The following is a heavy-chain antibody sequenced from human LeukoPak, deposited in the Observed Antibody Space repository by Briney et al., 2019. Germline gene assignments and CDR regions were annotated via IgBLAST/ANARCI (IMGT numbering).Heavy chain of an antibody. CDR2: IYTSGST. J-gene: IGHJ3*02. V-gene: IGHV4-4*09. D-gene: IGHD3-9*01. CDR3: ARRILTGYYKDAFDI. CDR1: GGSISSYY. Sequence: PSETLSLTCTVSGGSISSYYWSWIRQPPGKGLEWIGYIYTSGSTNYNPSLKSRVTISVDTSKNQFSLNLSSVTAADTAVYYCARRILTGYYKDAFDIWGQGTMVTVSS.